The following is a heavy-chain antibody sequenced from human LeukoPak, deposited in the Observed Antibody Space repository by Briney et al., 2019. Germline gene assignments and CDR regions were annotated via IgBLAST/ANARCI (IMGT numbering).Heavy chain of an antibody. D-gene: IGHD3-10*01. CDR2: ISAYNGNT. V-gene: IGHV1-18*01. J-gene: IGHJ6*02. CDR1: GYTFTSYG. CDR3: ARDRPITYGSGSYLYYYYYGMDV. Sequence: ASVKVSCKASGYTFTSYGISWVRQAPGQGLEWMGWISAYNGNTNYAQKLQGRVTMTTDTSTSTAYMELRSLRSDDTAVYYCARDRPITYGSGSYLYYYYYGMDVWGQGTTVTVSS.